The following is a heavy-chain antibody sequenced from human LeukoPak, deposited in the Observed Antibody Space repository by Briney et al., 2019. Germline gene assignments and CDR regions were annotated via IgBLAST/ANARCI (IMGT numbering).Heavy chain of an antibody. J-gene: IGHJ4*02. Sequence: PGGSLRLSCAASGFTFSSFAMTWVRQAPGKGLEWVSGITGSGASTFYADSVKGRFTISRDNAKNSLYLQMNSLRAEDTAVYYCARDLGSGSYYNGFDYWGQGTLVTVSS. CDR3: ARDLGSGSYYNGFDY. V-gene: IGHV3-23*01. CDR1: GFTFSSFA. CDR2: ITGSGAST. D-gene: IGHD3-10*01.